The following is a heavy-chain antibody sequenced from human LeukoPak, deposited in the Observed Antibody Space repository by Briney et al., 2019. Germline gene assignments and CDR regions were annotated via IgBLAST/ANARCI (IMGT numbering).Heavy chain of an antibody. CDR1: GFDFSSNR. CDR3: AIDPNWGTHS. Sequence: GGSLTLSCAASGFDFSSNRMHWVRHAPGPGVVWVSRIKGDGISTNYADSVKGRFTISRDNSKNALYLQMNSLRVEDTAVYYCAIDPNWGTHSWGQGVLVTVSS. CDR2: IKGDGIST. J-gene: IGHJ4*02. D-gene: IGHD7-27*01. V-gene: IGHV3-74*01.